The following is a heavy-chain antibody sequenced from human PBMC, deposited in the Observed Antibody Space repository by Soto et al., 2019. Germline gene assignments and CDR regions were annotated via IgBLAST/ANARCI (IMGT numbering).Heavy chain of an antibody. Sequence: QITLKESGPTLVKPTQTLTLTCTFSAFSLSTSGVGVGWIRQPPGKALEWLTFIYWDDDKRYSPSLKSMLTITKDTSKNQVVLTMTTMDPVDTATYYCARLVAAGITYYFDSWGQGTLVTVSS. CDR3: ARLVAAGITYYFDS. CDR2: IYWDDDK. J-gene: IGHJ4*02. V-gene: IGHV2-5*02. D-gene: IGHD2-21*01. CDR1: AFSLSTSGVG.